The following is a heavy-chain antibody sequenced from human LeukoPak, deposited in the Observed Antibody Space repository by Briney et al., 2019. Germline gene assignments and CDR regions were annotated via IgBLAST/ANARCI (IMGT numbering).Heavy chain of an antibody. V-gene: IGHV4-34*01. CDR1: GGSFSGYY. Sequence: SETLSLTCAVYGGSFSGYYWSWIRQPPGKGLEWIGEINHSGSTNYNPSLKSRVTISVDTSKNQFSLKLSSVTAADTAVYYCARESPAAIPYFDYWGQGTLVTVSS. CDR2: INHSGST. D-gene: IGHD2-2*01. CDR3: ARESPAAIPYFDY. J-gene: IGHJ4*02.